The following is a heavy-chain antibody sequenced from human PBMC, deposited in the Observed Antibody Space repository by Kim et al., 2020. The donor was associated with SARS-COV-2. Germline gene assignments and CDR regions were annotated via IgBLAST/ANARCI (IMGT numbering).Heavy chain of an antibody. Sequence: DGYNKYYADSVKGRFTISRDNSKNTLFRQMNSLRRDDTAVYYCARRNSLDVGGQGTTVTVSS. J-gene: IGHJ6*02. V-gene: IGHV3-30-3*01. CDR3: ARRNSLDV. CDR2: DGYNK.